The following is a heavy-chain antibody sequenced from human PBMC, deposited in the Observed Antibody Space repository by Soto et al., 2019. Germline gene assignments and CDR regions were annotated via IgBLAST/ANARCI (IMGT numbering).Heavy chain of an antibody. V-gene: IGHV1-3*01. CDR2: TNVGNDNT. CDR3: ARGGGTWFDP. CDR1: RYTFTSHT. J-gene: IGHJ5*02. D-gene: IGHD1-1*01. Sequence: ASVKVSCKASRYTFTSHTIHWVRQAPGQRLEWMGWTNVGNDNTRYSQKFQGRVTITGDTSASTAYMELRRLTSEDTAVYFCARGGGTWFDPWGQGTLVTVSS.